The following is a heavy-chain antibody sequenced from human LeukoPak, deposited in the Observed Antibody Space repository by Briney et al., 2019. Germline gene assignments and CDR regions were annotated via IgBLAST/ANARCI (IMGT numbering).Heavy chain of an antibody. CDR1: GGSFSGYY. CDR2: INHSGST. V-gene: IGHV4-34*01. D-gene: IGHD3-22*01. CDR3: ARGGFSGYYYDSSGYYRH. Sequence: SETLSLTCAVYGGSFSGYYWSWIRQPPGKGLEWIGGINHSGSTNYNPSLKSRVTISVDTSKNQFSLKLSSVTAADTAVYYCARGGFSGYYYDSSGYYRHWGQGTLVTVSS. J-gene: IGHJ1*01.